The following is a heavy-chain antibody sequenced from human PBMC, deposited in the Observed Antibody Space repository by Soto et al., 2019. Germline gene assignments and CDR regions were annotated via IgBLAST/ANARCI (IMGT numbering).Heavy chain of an antibody. Sequence: QVQLVQSGAEVKKPGASVKVSCKASGYTFTGYYMHWVRQAPGQGLEWMGWINPNSGGTNYAQKCQGRVTMTRDTSISTAYMELSRLRSDDTAVYYCARFTPPYGMDVWGQGTTVTVSS. V-gene: IGHV1-2*02. CDR1: GYTFTGYY. CDR3: ARFTPPYGMDV. J-gene: IGHJ6*02. CDR2: INPNSGGT.